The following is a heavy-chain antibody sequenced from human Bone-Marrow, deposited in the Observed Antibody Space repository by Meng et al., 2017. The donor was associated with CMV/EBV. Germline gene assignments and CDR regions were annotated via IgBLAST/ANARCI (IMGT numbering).Heavy chain of an antibody. V-gene: IGHV4-59*01. CDR2: VYYIGST. D-gene: IGHD6-13*01. Sequence: SETLSLTCTVSGGSISGFYWSWIRQPPGKGLEWIGYVYYIGSTNYNPSLKGRVTISVDTSKNQFSLKLRSVTAADTAIYYCARDHSSSWSFDYWGQGTLVTVSS. CDR1: GGSISGFY. CDR3: ARDHSSSWSFDY. J-gene: IGHJ4*02.